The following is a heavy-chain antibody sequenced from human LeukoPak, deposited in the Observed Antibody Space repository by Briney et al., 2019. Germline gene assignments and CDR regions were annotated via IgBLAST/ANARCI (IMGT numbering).Heavy chain of an antibody. CDR3: ARLNYDSSGYYFGYYYYGMDV. D-gene: IGHD3-22*01. CDR2: IYYSGST. Sequence: PSETLSLTCAVYGGSFSGYYWSWIRQPPGKGLEWIGYIYYSGSTNYNPSLKSRVTISVDTSKNQFSLKLSSVTAADTAVYYCARLNYDSSGYYFGYYYYGMDVWGQGTTVTVSS. V-gene: IGHV4-59*08. J-gene: IGHJ6*02. CDR1: GGSFSGYY.